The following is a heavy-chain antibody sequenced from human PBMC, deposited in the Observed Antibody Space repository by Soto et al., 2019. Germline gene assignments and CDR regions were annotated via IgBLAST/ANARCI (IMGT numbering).Heavy chain of an antibody. CDR3: ARERGYSYGLRYYGMDV. V-gene: IGHV3-33*01. CDR2: IWYDGSNK. Sequence: QVQLVESGGGVVQPGRSLRLSCAASGFTFSSYGMHWVRQAPGKGLEWVAVIWYDGSNKYYADSVKGRFTISRDNSKNTLYLQMNSLRAEDTAVYYCARERGYSYGLRYYGMDVWGQGTTVTVSS. CDR1: GFTFSSYG. J-gene: IGHJ6*02. D-gene: IGHD5-18*01.